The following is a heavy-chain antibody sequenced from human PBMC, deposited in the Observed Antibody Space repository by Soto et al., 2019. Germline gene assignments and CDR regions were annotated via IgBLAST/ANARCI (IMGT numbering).Heavy chain of an antibody. CDR3: ARRVRGGAFDI. V-gene: IGHV4-59*08. CDR1: GGSISSYY. CDR2: IYYSGST. J-gene: IGHJ3*02. D-gene: IGHD2-2*01. Sequence: QVQLQESGPGLVKPSETLSLTCTVSGGSISSYYWSWIRQPPGKGLEWIGYIYYSGSTNYNPSLKGRVTISVDTSKNQFSLKLSSVTAADTAVYYCARRVRGGAFDIWGQGTMVTVSS.